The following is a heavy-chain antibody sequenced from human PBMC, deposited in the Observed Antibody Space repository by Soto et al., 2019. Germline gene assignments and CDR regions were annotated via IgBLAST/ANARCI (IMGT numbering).Heavy chain of an antibody. V-gene: IGHV4-39*01. CDR2: IYYSGST. CDR3: ARQRTSVVTQASFDV. J-gene: IGHJ4*02. Sequence: PSETLALTCTFTGECMNSRSYYWGWIRKPPGKGLEWIGSIYYSGSTYNNPSLRSRVSMSIDTSKDQFSLKLKSVNAADTALYFCARQRTSVVTQASFDVWGPGSLGTVPS. D-gene: IGHD2-21*02. CDR1: GECMNSRSYY.